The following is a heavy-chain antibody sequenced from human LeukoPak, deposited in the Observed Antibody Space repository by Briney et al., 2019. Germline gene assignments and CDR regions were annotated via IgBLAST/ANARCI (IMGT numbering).Heavy chain of an antibody. Sequence: PGGSLRLSCAASGFTFSSYSMNWVRQAPGKGLEWVSSISSRSSYIDYADSLKGRFTISRDNAKNSLYLQMNSLRAEDTAVYYCARDHHRRLYDSQARDTFDIWGQGTMVTVSS. CDR2: ISSRSSYI. CDR3: ARDHHRRLYDSQARDTFDI. J-gene: IGHJ3*02. V-gene: IGHV3-21*01. D-gene: IGHD3-22*01. CDR1: GFTFSSYS.